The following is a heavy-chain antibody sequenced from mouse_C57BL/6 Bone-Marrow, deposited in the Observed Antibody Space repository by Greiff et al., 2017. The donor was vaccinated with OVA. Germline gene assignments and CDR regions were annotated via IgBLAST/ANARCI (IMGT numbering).Heavy chain of an antibody. CDR2: ISYDGSN. J-gene: IGHJ1*03. Sequence: EVKLMESGPGLVKPSQSLSLTCSVTGYSITSGYYWNWIRQFPGNKLEWVGYISYDGSNNYNPSPKNRITITRDTSKNQFFLKWKSVTTDDTAPYYCARGYLLYCRGSYWYFDVWGTGTTVTVSS. D-gene: IGHD2-12*01. CDR1: GYSITSGYY. CDR3: ARGYLLYCRGSYWYFDV. V-gene: IGHV3-6*01.